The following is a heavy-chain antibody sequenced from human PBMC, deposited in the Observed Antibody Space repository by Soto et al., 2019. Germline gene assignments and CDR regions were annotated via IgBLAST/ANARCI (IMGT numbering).Heavy chain of an antibody. CDR3: ARLIPSDYINDYHYFMDF. Sequence: VLSHRICCRGSWYSFTNFGIGRVRQIPEKGLERMGIIYPGDSDTRYSPSFQGQVTISADKSISTAYLQWSSLKASDTAMYYCARLIPSDYINDYHYFMDFWGKGTTVTVS. D-gene: IGHD3-10*01. V-gene: IGHV5-51*01. CDR2: IYPGDSDT. CDR1: WYSFTNFG. J-gene: IGHJ6*03.